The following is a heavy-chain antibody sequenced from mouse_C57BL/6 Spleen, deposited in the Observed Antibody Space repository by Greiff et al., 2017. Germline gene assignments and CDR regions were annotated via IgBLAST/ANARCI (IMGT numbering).Heavy chain of an antibody. D-gene: IGHD1-1*01. CDR1: GYTFTGYW. CDR3: AREGGTTVVATPGYYAMDY. V-gene: IGHV1-9*01. CDR2: ILPGSGST. J-gene: IGHJ4*01. Sequence: VQLQQSGAELMKPGASVKLSCKATGYTFTGYWIEWVKQRPGHGLEWIGEILPGSGSTNYNEKFKGKATFTADTASNTAYMQLSSLTPEDSAIYDCAREGGTTVVATPGYYAMDYWGQGTSVTVSS.